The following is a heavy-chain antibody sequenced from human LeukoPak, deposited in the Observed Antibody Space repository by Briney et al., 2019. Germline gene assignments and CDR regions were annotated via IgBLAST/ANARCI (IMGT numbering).Heavy chain of an antibody. J-gene: IGHJ4*02. CDR1: GFTFSSYS. Sequence: GGSLRLSCTASGFTFSSYSMNWIRQAPGKGLEWVSSISSSTSYIYYADSVKGRFTISKDNAKNSLYLQMNSLRAEDTAVYYCARDTEYYDFWSGSHPNYFDYWGQGTLVTVSS. V-gene: IGHV3-21*01. CDR3: ARDTEYYDFWSGSHPNYFDY. D-gene: IGHD3-3*01. CDR2: ISSSTSYI.